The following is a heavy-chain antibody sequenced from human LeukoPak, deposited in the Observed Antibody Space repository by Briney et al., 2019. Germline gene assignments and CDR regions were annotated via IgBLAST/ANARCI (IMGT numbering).Heavy chain of an antibody. J-gene: IGHJ4*02. CDR1: GGSFSDYY. CDR2: INHSGST. V-gene: IGHV4-34*01. Sequence: SETLSLTCAVYGGSFSDYYWSWIRQPPGKGLEWIGEINHSGSTNYNPSLKSRVTISVDTSKNQFSLKLSSVTAADTAVYYCARGTSGYCSGGSCSLAHFDYWGQGTLVTVSS. CDR3: ARGTSGYCSGGSCSLAHFDY. D-gene: IGHD2-15*01.